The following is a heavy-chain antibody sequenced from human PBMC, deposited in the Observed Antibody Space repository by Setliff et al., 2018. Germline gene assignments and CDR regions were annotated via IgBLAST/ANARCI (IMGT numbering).Heavy chain of an antibody. V-gene: IGHV1-69*08. J-gene: IGHJ5*02. Sequence: ASVKVSCKASGGSFSSFSIHWVRQAPGQGLEWMGRIMPIFGSTNYAQNFQGRVTITADKSTSTAYMDLSSLRSEDSAVYYCARDRGGTAIANWFDRWGQGTLVTVYS. D-gene: IGHD2-21*01. CDR1: GGSFSSFS. CDR3: ARDRGGTAIANWFDR. CDR2: IMPIFGST.